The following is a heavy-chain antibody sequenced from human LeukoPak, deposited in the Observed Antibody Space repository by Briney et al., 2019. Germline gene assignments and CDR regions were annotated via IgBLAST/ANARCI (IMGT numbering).Heavy chain of an antibody. Sequence: PGRSLRLSCAASGFTFSSYGMHWVRQAPGKGLEWVAVISYDGSNKYYADSVKGRFTISRDNSKNTLYLQMNSPRAEDTAVYYCAKGSPFRSVVVPAAIVDAFDIWGQGTMGTVSS. CDR1: GFTFSSYG. CDR3: AKGSPFRSVVVPAAIVDAFDI. D-gene: IGHD2-2*02. J-gene: IGHJ3*02. V-gene: IGHV3-30*18. CDR2: ISYDGSNK.